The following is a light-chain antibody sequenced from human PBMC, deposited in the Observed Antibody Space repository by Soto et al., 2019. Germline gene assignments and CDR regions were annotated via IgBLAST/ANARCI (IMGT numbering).Light chain of an antibody. CDR1: SSDVGGHNF. CDR2: DVS. Sequence: QSVLTQPASVSGSPGQSITISCTGTSSDVGGHNFVSWYQQYPGKAPKLMIYDVSNRPSGVSNRFSGSKSGNTASLTISGLQAEDEADFYCSSYSRSSSPEVFGTGTKLTVL. V-gene: IGLV2-14*01. CDR3: SSYSRSSSPEV. J-gene: IGLJ1*01.